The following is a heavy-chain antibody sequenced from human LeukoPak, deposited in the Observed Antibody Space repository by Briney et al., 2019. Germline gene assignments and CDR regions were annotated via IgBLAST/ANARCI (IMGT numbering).Heavy chain of an antibody. V-gene: IGHV3-7*01. CDR1: GFTFSSFW. J-gene: IGHJ5*02. D-gene: IGHD3-22*01. Sequence: GGSLRLSCAASGFTFSSFWMSWVRQAPGKGLEWVANIKEDEREKYYVDSVKGRFTIYRDNAKNSLYLQMNSLSAEDTAVYYCAGDSRVYYDRSSRWFVPWGQGTLVTVSS. CDR2: IKEDEREK. CDR3: AGDSRVYYDRSSRWFVP.